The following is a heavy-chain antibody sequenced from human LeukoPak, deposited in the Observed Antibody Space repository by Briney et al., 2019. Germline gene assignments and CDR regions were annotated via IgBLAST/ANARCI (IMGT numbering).Heavy chain of an antibody. D-gene: IGHD3-10*01. V-gene: IGHV3-33*08. CDR3: ARAAMVRGVYPAFRQAFDI. J-gene: IGHJ3*02. CDR1: GFTFSSYG. CDR2: IWDDGVNK. Sequence: GGSLRLSCAASGFTFSSYGIHWVRQAPGKGLEWVAVIWDDGVNKYYGDSVNGRFTISRDNAKNSLYLQMNSLRAEDTAVYYCARAAMVRGVYPAFRQAFDIWGQGTMVTVSS.